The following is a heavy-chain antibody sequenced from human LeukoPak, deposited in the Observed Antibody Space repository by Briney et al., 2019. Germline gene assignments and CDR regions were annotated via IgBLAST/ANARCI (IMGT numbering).Heavy chain of an antibody. CDR3: ARESFQLAYFDY. J-gene: IGHJ4*02. CDR2: IYYSGST. D-gene: IGHD5-24*01. Sequence: SETLSLTCTVSGYSISSGYYWGWIRQPPGKGLEWIGYIYYSGSTNYNPSLKSRVTISVDTSKNQFSLKLSSVTAADTAVYYCARESFQLAYFDYWGQGTLVTVSS. CDR1: GYSISSGYY. V-gene: IGHV4-61*01.